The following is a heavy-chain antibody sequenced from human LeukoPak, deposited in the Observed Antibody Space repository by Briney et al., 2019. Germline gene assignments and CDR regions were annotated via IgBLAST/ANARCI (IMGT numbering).Heavy chain of an antibody. J-gene: IGHJ1*01. V-gene: IGHV3-23*01. D-gene: IGHD6-19*01. CDR3: AKQYSSDWNGLAEYFQH. Sequence: GGSLRLSCAASGFTSSSYAMSWVRQAPGKGREWVSALSGSGGSTYYVDSVKGRFTIARDNSKNTLYLQMNSLGAEDTAVYYCAKQYSSDWNGLAEYFQHWGQGTLLTVSS. CDR1: GFTSSSYA. CDR2: LSGSGGST.